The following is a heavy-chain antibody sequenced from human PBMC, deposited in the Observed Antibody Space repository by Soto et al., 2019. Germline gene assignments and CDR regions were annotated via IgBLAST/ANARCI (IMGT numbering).Heavy chain of an antibody. CDR3: AIPFQESSSWKTGWFDP. CDR1: GYSFTSYW. D-gene: IGHD6-13*01. Sequence: PGESLKISCKGSGYSFTSYWIGWVRQMPGKGLEWMGIIYPGDSDTRYSPSFQGQVTISADKSISTAYLQWSSLKASDTAMYYCAIPFQESSSWKTGWFDPWGQGTLVTAPQ. J-gene: IGHJ5*02. V-gene: IGHV5-51*01. CDR2: IYPGDSDT.